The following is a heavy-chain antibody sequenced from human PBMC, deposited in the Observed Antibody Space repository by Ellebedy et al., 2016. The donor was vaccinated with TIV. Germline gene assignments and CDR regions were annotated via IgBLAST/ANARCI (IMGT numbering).Heavy chain of an antibody. CDR2: IYNSVIT. J-gene: IGHJ4*02. CDR3: ARRYSGSSYHYFDY. Sequence: MPSETLSLTCTVSGCSISTNYWAWIRQPPGKGLEWIGYIYNSVITTYNPSLKSRFTMSVDTSKRQLSLKLRSVNAADTAVYYWARRYSGSSYHYFDYWGQGTLVIVSS. V-gene: IGHV4-59*08. D-gene: IGHD1-26*01. CDR1: GCSISTNY.